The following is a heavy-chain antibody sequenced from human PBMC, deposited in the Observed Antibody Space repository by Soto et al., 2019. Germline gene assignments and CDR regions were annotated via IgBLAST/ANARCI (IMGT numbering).Heavy chain of an antibody. CDR2: ISAYNDYT. J-gene: IGHJ6*02. CDR3: AREGYYSGSGSYSPPRYYGMDV. V-gene: IGHV1-18*01. CDR1: GYTFISYG. D-gene: IGHD3-10*01. Sequence: QVQLVQSGAEVKKPGSSVKVSCKASGYTFISYGISWVRQAPGQGLEWMGWISAYNDYTNYAQKLQGRVTMTTDTSTXIXSXEXWSLRSDDTAVYYCAREGYYSGSGSYSPPRYYGMDVWGQGTTVTVSS.